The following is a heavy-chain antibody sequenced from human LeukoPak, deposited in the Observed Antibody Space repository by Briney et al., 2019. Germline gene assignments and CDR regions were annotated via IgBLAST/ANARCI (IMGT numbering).Heavy chain of an antibody. CDR1: GYTFTGYY. V-gene: IGHV1-2*02. Sequence: ASVKVSCKASGYTFTGYYMHWVRQAPGQGLEWMGWINPNSGGTNYAQKFQGRVTMTRDTSISTAYMELSRLRSDDTAVYYCARVRPYTIFGMVIKSDFDYWGQGTLVTVSS. J-gene: IGHJ4*02. CDR2: INPNSGGT. CDR3: ARVRPYTIFGMVIKSDFDY. D-gene: IGHD3-3*01.